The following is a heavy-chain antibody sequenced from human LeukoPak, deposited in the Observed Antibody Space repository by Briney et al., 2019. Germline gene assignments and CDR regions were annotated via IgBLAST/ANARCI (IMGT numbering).Heavy chain of an antibody. CDR3: ARPPSRGYSSSFEY. J-gene: IGHJ4*02. Sequence: GESLKISCKGSGYSFPTYWIAWVRQMPGKGLEWMGLIYPDESNTRYSPSFQGQVTISADKSISTAYLQWSSLKASDTAMYYCARPPSRGYSSSFEYWGQGTLVTVSS. CDR2: IYPDESNT. D-gene: IGHD2-2*03. V-gene: IGHV5-51*01. CDR1: GYSFPTYW.